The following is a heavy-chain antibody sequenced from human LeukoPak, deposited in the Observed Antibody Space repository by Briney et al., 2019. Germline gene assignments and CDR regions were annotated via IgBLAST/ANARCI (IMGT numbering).Heavy chain of an antibody. CDR2: INPSGGST. D-gene: IGHD2-21*02. J-gene: IGHJ6*03. CDR3: ARDSTPPKFVVVTADGPYYMDV. Sequence: ASVKVSCKASGYTFTSYYMHWVRQAPGQGLEWMGIINPSGGSTSYAQKFQGRVTMTRDTSTSTVYMELSSLRPEDTAVYYCARDSTPPKFVVVTADGPYYMDVWGKGTTVTVSS. V-gene: IGHV1-46*01. CDR1: GYTFTSYY.